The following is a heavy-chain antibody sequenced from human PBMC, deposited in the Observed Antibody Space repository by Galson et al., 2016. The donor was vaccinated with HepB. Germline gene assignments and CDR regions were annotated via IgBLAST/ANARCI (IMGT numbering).Heavy chain of an antibody. CDR3: TKGESYYYNY. CDR2: VRSQEYGRTT. V-gene: IGHV3-49*04. CDR1: GFSFSSYA. Sequence: SLRLSCAASGFSFSSYAMSWVRQAPGKGLEWVGVVRSQEYGRTTSYAASVEGRFTISRDDSNRVVYLQMNSLKTDDTAVYYCTKGESYYYNYGGQGTLVTVSS. D-gene: IGHD3-10*01. J-gene: IGHJ4*02.